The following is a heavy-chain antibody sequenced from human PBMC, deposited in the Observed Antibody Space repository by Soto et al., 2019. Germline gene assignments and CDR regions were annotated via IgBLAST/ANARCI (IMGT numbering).Heavy chain of an antibody. D-gene: IGHD3-22*01. CDR3: ARRSYYYDSSGYYHY. V-gene: IGHV4-30-4*01. CDR2: IYYSGST. Sequence: QVQLQESGPGLVKPSQTLSLTCTVSGGSISSGYYYWSWSRQPPGKGLEWIGYIYYSGSTYYNPSLQSRVTISVDTSKNQFSLKLSSVTASDTAVYYCARRSYYYDSSGYYHYLGQGTLVTVSS. CDR1: GGSISSGYYY. J-gene: IGHJ4*02.